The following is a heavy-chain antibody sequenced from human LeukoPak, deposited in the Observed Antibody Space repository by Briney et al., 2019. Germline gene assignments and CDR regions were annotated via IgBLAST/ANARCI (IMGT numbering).Heavy chain of an antibody. D-gene: IGHD3-22*01. CDR1: GFTFSSYG. CDR2: ISGSGGST. V-gene: IGHV3-23*01. J-gene: IGHJ4*02. CDR3: ARREYYYDSSGYYSFDY. Sequence: PGGSLRLSCAASGFTFSSYGMTWVRQAPGKGLEWVSTISGSGGSTYYADSVKGRFTISRDNSKNTLYLQMNSLRAEDTAVYYCARREYYYDSSGYYSFDYWGQGTLVTVSS.